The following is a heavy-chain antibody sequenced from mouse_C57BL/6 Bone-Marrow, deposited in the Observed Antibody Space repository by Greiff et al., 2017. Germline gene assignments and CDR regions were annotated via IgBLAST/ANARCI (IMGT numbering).Heavy chain of an antibody. Sequence: QVQLQQPGAELVMPGASVKLSCKASGYTFTSYWMHWVKQRPGQGLEWIGEIDPSDSYTNYNQKFKGKSTLTVDKSSSTAYMQLSSLTSEDSAVYYCARGNYEWYSDVWGTGTTVTVSS. V-gene: IGHV1-69*01. CDR3: ARGNYEWYSDV. J-gene: IGHJ1*03. CDR2: IDPSDSYT. D-gene: IGHD2-1*01. CDR1: GYTFTSYW.